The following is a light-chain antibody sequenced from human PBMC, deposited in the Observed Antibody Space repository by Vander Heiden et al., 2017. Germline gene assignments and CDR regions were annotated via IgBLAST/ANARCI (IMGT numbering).Light chain of an antibody. CDR3: QQYSIDSPT. Sequence: DIQLTHSPSTLSASVGDRVTITCRASQSITTWLAWYQQKPGKAPKLLIYDASNLQSGVPARFSGSGSGTDFSLTISSLQPDDFATYYCQQYSIDSPTFGQGTKVEIK. J-gene: IGKJ1*01. CDR2: DAS. V-gene: IGKV1-5*01. CDR1: QSITTW.